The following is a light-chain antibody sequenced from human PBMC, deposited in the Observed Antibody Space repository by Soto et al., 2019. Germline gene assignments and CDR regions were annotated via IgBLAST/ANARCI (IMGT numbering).Light chain of an antibody. CDR2: EVS. J-gene: IGLJ1*01. CDR1: SSDVGDYTY. CDR3: SSYTSSNTFV. Sequence: QSALTQPASMSGSPGQSIAISCTGTSSDVGDYTYVSWYQQHPGKAPKLMIYEVSNRPSGVSNRFSGSKSGNTASLTISGLQAEDEGDYYCSSYTSSNTFVFGTGTKLTVL. V-gene: IGLV2-14*01.